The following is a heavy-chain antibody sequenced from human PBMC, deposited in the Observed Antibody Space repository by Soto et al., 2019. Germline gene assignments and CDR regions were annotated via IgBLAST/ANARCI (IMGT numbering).Heavy chain of an antibody. Sequence: EEQLLESGGGLVQPGGSLRLSCAASGFTFSSYGMTWVRQAPGKGLEWVSTISGSGSSTYYADSVKGRFTISRDNSKNTLYLQMNSLRAEGTAVYYCAKVNTIFGVESYYYGMDVWGQGTTVTVSS. CDR2: ISGSGSST. CDR1: GFTFSSYG. V-gene: IGHV3-23*01. J-gene: IGHJ6*02. D-gene: IGHD3-3*01. CDR3: AKVNTIFGVESYYYGMDV.